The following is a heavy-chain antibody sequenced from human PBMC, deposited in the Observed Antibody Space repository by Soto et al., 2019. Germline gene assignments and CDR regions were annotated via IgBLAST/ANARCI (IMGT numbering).Heavy chain of an antibody. Sequence: QVQLVESGGGVVQPGRSLRLSCAASGFTFSSYAMHWVRQAPGKGLEWVAVISYDGSNKYYADYVKGRFTISRDNSKNSLYLQMNGLRAEDTAVYYCARAGIVVVVAATRWDYWGQGTLVTVS. CDR2: ISYDGSNK. V-gene: IGHV3-30-3*01. D-gene: IGHD2-15*01. J-gene: IGHJ4*02. CDR1: GFTFSSYA. CDR3: ARAGIVVVVAATRWDY.